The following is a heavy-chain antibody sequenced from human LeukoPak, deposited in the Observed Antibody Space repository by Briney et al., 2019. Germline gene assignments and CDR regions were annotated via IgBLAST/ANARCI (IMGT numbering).Heavy chain of an antibody. J-gene: IGHJ3*02. Sequence: SGPALVKPTQTLTLTCTFSGFSLSTTGMCVGWIRQPPGRALEWLALIDWDDDKYYSTSLKTRLTISKDTSKNQVVLAMTNMDPVDTVTYYCARSQTGADAFDIWGQGTMVTVSS. CDR2: IDWDDDK. CDR3: ARSQTGADAFDI. CDR1: GFSLSTTGMC. D-gene: IGHD7-27*01. V-gene: IGHV2-70*01.